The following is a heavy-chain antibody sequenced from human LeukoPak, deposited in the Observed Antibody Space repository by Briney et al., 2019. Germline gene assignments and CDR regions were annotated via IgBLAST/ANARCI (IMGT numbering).Heavy chain of an antibody. D-gene: IGHD6-6*01. J-gene: IGHJ6*03. V-gene: IGHV4-61*02. CDR1: GGSISSGSYY. Sequence: PSETLSLTCTVSGGSISSGSYYWSWIRQPAGKGLEWIGRIYTSGSTNYNPSLKSRVTISVDTSKNQFSLKLSSVTAADTAVYYCARARRVWGAARRAGPYYMDVWGKGTTVTVSS. CDR2: IYTSGST. CDR3: ARARRVWGAARRAGPYYMDV.